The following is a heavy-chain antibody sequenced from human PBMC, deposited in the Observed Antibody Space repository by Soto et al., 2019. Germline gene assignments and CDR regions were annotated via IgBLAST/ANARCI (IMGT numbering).Heavy chain of an antibody. Sequence: GESLKISCKGSGYSFTSYWIGWVRQMPGKGLEWMGIIYPGDSDTRYSPSFQGQVTISADKSISTAYLQWSSLKASDTAMYYCARHGTPYGSGSYYPYYYYGMDVWGQGTTVTVSS. CDR1: GYSFTSYW. D-gene: IGHD3-10*01. V-gene: IGHV5-51*01. J-gene: IGHJ6*02. CDR3: ARHGTPYGSGSYYPYYYYGMDV. CDR2: IYPGDSDT.